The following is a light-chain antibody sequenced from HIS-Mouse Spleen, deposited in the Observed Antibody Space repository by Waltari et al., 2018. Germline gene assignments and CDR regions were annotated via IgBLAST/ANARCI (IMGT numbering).Light chain of an antibody. Sequence: SYELTQPPSVSVSPGQTARITCSGDALPKKYAYWYQQKSGQAPVLVIYEDSKRPSGIPWRFSGSSSGTRATLTISGAQVEDEADYYCYSTDSSGNHRVFGGGTKLTVL. V-gene: IGLV3-10*01. CDR3: YSTDSSGNHRV. CDR2: EDS. J-gene: IGLJ2*01. CDR1: ALPKKY.